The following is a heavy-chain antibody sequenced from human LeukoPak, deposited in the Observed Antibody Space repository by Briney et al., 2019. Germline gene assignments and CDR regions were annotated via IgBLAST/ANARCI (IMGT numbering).Heavy chain of an antibody. CDR1: GFAFSSYA. Sequence: PGGSLRLSCAASGFAFSSYAMSWVRQAPGKGLEWVSAISGSGGSTYYADSVKGRFTISRDNSKNTLYLQMNSLRAEDTAVYYCAKGLSVDTAMVLVAGGQGTLVTVSS. CDR3: AKGLSVDTAMVLVA. V-gene: IGHV3-23*01. J-gene: IGHJ4*02. CDR2: ISGSGGST. D-gene: IGHD5-18*01.